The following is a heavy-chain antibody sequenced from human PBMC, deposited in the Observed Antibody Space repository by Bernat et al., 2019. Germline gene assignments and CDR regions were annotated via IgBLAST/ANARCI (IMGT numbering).Heavy chain of an antibody. D-gene: IGHD2-15*01. CDR2: INHSGST. Sequence: QVQLQQWGAGLLKPSETLSLTCAVYGGSFSGYYWSWIRQPPGKGLEWIGEINHSGSTNYNPSLKSRVTISVDTSKNQFSLKLSSVTAADTAVYYWASTGGGYCSGGSCYGWDWFDPWGQGTLVTVSS. J-gene: IGHJ5*02. CDR3: ASTGGGYCSGGSCYGWDWFDP. CDR1: GGSFSGYY. V-gene: IGHV4-34*01.